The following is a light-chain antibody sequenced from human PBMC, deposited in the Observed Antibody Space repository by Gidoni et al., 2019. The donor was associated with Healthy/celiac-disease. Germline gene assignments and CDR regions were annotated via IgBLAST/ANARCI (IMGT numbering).Light chain of an antibody. Sequence: ELVMTQSPATLSVSPGERATLSCRASQSVSSNLAWYQQKPGQAPRLLIYGASTRATGIPARFSGSGSGTEFTLTISSLQSEDFAVYYCQQYNNWLITFXQXTRLEIK. CDR1: QSVSSN. J-gene: IGKJ5*01. V-gene: IGKV3-15*01. CDR3: QQYNNWLIT. CDR2: GAS.